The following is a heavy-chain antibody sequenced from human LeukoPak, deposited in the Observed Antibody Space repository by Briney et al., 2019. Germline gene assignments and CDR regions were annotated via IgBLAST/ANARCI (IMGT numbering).Heavy chain of an antibody. CDR1: GFTFSTYA. Sequence: TGGSLRLSCAASGFTFSTYAMSWVRQAPGKGLQWVSLISGSGDGAHYADSVKGRFTISRDNSKNTVYLQMTSLRAEDTAVYYCAKDGYYGSGYDYFDYWGQGTLVTVSS. D-gene: IGHD3-10*01. CDR2: ISGSGDGA. CDR3: AKDGYYGSGYDYFDY. J-gene: IGHJ4*02. V-gene: IGHV3-23*01.